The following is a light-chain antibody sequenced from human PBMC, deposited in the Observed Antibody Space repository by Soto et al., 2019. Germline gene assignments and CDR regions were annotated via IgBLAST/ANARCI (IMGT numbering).Light chain of an antibody. J-gene: IGKJ5*01. V-gene: IGKV1D-16*01. Sequence: DIEMTQSPSSLSASVGDRITITCRASQDVKNWLAWYQQKPEKAPKSLIYAASNLQSGVPSRFSASGSGTDFTLTISSLQPEDFGTYYCQQYNSYPITFGQGTRLEIK. CDR2: AAS. CDR3: QQYNSYPIT. CDR1: QDVKNW.